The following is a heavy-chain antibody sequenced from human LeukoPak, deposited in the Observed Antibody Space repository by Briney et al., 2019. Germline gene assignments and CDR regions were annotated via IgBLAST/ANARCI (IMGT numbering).Heavy chain of an antibody. CDR3: AKDPYDSSGYFHY. CDR2: ISGSGGST. CDR1: GFTFSSYA. Sequence: GGSLRLSCGASGFTFSSYAMSWVRQAPGKGLEWVSCISGSGGSTYYADSVKGRFTISRDNSKNTLYLQMNSLRAEDTAVYYCAKDPYDSSGYFHYWGQGTLVTVSP. V-gene: IGHV3-23*01. J-gene: IGHJ4*02. D-gene: IGHD3-22*01.